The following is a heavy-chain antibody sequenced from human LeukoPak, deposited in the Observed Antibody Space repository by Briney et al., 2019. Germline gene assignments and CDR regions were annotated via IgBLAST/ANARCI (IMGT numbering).Heavy chain of an antibody. Sequence: GGSLRLSCATSGFTFNSYPMHWVRQAPGKGLEWVAFIEYDGTKEYFADSVKGRFTISRDNSKNTLYLQMNSLRAEDTAVYYCARERYSSGWYGYWGQGTLVTVSS. CDR1: GFTFNSYP. V-gene: IGHV3-30*02. D-gene: IGHD6-19*01. J-gene: IGHJ4*02. CDR2: IEYDGTKE. CDR3: ARERYSSGWYGY.